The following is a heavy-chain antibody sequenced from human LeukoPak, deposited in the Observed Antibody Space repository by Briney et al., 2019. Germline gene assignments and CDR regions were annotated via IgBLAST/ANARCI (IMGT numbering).Heavy chain of an antibody. CDR2: ISGSGGST. V-gene: IGHV3-23*01. CDR1: GFTFSSYA. D-gene: IGHD5-12*01. J-gene: IGHJ4*02. Sequence: GGSLTLFCSASGFTFSSYAVSWVRQAPGQGLAWVSAISGSGGSTYYADSVKGRFTISRDNSKNTLYLQMNSLRAEDTAVYYCATEDIVATIETDYWGQGTLVTVSS. CDR3: ATEDIVATIETDY.